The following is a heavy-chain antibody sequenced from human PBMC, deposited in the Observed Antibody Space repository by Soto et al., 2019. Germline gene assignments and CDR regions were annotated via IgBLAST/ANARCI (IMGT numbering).Heavy chain of an antibody. J-gene: IGHJ4*02. CDR1: GITSGNRA. V-gene: IGHV3-23*01. CDR2: ITDTGGDT. CDR3: ARGSTGAYPGSRIFLF. D-gene: IGHD3-3*01. Sequence: GGSRRLPWVDSGITSGNRAMRRVREAQGGGLEWVSTITDTGGDTKYADSVRGRFTISRDNSKNTLYLQMSSLRVEDSAVYYCARGSTGAYPGSRIFLFWGRGTLVTVSS.